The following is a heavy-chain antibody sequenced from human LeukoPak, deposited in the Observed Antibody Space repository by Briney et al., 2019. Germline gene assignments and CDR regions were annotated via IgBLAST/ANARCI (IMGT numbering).Heavy chain of an antibody. CDR2: ISGSGGST. CDR3: ANPPSRHSSSASNY. V-gene: IGHV3-23*01. CDR1: GFTFSSYA. D-gene: IGHD6-13*01. J-gene: IGHJ4*02. Sequence: PGGSLRLSCAASGFTFSSYAMSWVRQAPGKGLEWVSAISGSGGSTYYADSVKGRFTISRDNSKNTLYLQMNSLRAEDTAVYYCANPPSRHSSSASNYWGQGTLVTVSS.